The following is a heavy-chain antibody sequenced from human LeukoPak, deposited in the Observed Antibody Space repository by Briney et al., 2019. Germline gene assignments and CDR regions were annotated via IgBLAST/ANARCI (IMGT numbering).Heavy chain of an antibody. D-gene: IGHD5-12*01. CDR3: ARALAALAPTDY. J-gene: IGHJ4*02. V-gene: IGHV3-11*05. CDR1: GFTFSDYY. CDR2: ISGSSSYT. Sequence: GGSLRLSCAASGFTFSDYYMSWIRQAPGKGPDGVSYISGSSSYTNYADSVKGRFTISRDDAKNSLYLQMNSLRAEDTAVYYCARALAALAPTDYWGQGTLVTVSS.